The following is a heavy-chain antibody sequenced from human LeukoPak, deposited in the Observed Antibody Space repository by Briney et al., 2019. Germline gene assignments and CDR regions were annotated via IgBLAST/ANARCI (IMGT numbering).Heavy chain of an antibody. CDR2: NYHTGST. CDR1: GGSISSNNYY. Sequence: SETLSLTCTVSGGSISSNNYYWGWIRQSPGKGLEWIGSNYHTGSTYYNPSLKSRVTISVDTSKTQFSLKLSSVTAADTAVYYCARAIAAAEAYWGQGTLVTVSS. CDR3: ARAIAAAEAY. D-gene: IGHD6-13*01. J-gene: IGHJ4*02. V-gene: IGHV4-39*01.